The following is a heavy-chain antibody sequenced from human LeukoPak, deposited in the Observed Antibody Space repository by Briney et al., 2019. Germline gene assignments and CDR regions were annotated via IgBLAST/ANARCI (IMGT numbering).Heavy chain of an antibody. CDR2: IYYSGGT. V-gene: IGHV4-59*08. CDR3: ASGSYYFDY. D-gene: IGHD1-26*01. J-gene: IGHJ4*02. CDR1: GGSFSGYY. Sequence: AETGTLTCAVSGGSFSGYYWSWIRQPPGKGLEWIGYIYYSGGTKYNASLKSRATISVDTSKNQFSLKLSSVTAADTAVYYCASGSYYFDYWGQGTLVTVSS.